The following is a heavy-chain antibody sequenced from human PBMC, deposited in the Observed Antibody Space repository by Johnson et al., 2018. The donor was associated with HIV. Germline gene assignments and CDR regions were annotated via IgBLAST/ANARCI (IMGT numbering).Heavy chain of an antibody. J-gene: IGHJ3*02. V-gene: IGHV3-7*05. CDR3: ARVSDDYGGNPAAWGAFDI. CDR2: IKQDGSDK. D-gene: IGHD4-23*01. CDR1: GFTFSSYW. Sequence: EVQLVESGGGLVQPGGSLILSCAASGFTFSSYWMSWVRQAPGKGLEWVANIKQDGSDKYYVDSVKGRFTISRDNAKNSLFLQMNSLRAEDTALYYCARVSDDYGGNPAAWGAFDIWGQGTMVTVSS.